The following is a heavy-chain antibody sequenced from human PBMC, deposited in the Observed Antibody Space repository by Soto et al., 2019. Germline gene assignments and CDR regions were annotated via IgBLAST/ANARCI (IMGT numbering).Heavy chain of an antibody. CDR1: GFICSSYD. CDR2: ILVGGST. V-gene: IGHV3-23*01. CDR3: AKATATGGGAFDI. J-gene: IGHJ3*02. Sequence: EVQMLESGGGLVQPGGSLRLSCAASGFICSSYDMSWVRQAPGKGLEWVSTILVGGSTHYEDSVKGRFTISRDGSKNTLYLQINSLTAGDTAVYYCAKATATGGGAFDIFGQGKMVTVSS. D-gene: IGHD2-8*02.